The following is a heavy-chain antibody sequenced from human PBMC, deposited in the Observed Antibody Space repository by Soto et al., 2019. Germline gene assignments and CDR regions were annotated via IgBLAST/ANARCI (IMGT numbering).Heavy chain of an antibody. CDR2: TYYRSKWYN. CDR1: GDTVSNDRAG. D-gene: IGHD7-27*01. J-gene: IGHJ4*02. Sequence: SQTLSLTCAISGDTVSNDRAGWHWIRQSPSRGLERLGRTYYRSKWYNDYAISVRGRITINPDTSKNQFSLLLNSVTPEDTAVNYCARSTHWAFDYWGQGTLVTVSS. CDR3: ARSTHWAFDY. V-gene: IGHV6-1*01.